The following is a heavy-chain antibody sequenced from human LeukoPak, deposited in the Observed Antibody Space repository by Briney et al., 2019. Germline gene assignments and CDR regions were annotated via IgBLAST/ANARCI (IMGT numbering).Heavy chain of an antibody. V-gene: IGHV4-59*01. D-gene: IGHD3-16*01. CDR3: ARAGLYYYYGMDV. CDR1: GGSISSYY. CDR2: IYNSGST. Sequence: SQTLSLTCTVSGGSISSYYWSWIRQPPGKGLEWIGYIYNSGSTNYNPSLKSRVTISVDTSKNQFSLKLGSVTAADTAVYYCARAGLYYYYGMDVWGQGATVTVSS. J-gene: IGHJ6*02.